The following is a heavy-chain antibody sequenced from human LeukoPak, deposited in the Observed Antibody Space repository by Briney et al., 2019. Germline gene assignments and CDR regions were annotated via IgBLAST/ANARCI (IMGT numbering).Heavy chain of an antibody. J-gene: IGHJ4*02. V-gene: IGHV3-30*03. CDR3: TTGPGATADY. Sequence: GRSLRLSCAASGFTFSSYGMHWVRQAPGKGLEWVAVISYDGSNKYYADSVKGRFTISRDDSKNTLYLQMNSLKTEDTAVYYCTTGPGATADYWGQGTLVTVSS. CDR1: GFTFSSYG. CDR2: ISYDGSNK. D-gene: IGHD1-26*01.